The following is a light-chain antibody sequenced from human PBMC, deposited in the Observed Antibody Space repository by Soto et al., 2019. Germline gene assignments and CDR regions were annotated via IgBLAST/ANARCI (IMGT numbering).Light chain of an antibody. J-gene: IGKJ3*01. V-gene: IGKV1-12*01. CDR1: QDSRSW. CDR3: QQATTFPIT. CDR2: ASS. Sequence: DIQTTQSPSSVSASVGDTVTITFRASQDSRSWLAWYQQKPGQAPRLLIYASSNLQSGGPSRFSGSRSGTEFTLTISSPQPEDFATYYCQQATTFPITFGPGTSLDIK.